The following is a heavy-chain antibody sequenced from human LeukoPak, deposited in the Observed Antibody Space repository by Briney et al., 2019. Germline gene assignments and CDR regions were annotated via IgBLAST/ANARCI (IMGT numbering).Heavy chain of an antibody. J-gene: IGHJ4*02. Sequence: GGSLSLSFAASGFPFSSYWLHWVRQAPGKGLVWVSRINSDGSSITYADSVKGRFTISRDNAKNTLYLQMNSLRVEDTAVYYCAREGRVSGYDFDCWGQGTLVTVSS. V-gene: IGHV3-74*03. CDR1: GFPFSSYW. CDR3: AREGRVSGYDFDC. CDR2: INSDGSSI. D-gene: IGHD5-12*01.